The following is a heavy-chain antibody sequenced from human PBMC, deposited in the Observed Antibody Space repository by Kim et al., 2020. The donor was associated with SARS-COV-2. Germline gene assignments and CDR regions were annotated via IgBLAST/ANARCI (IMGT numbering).Heavy chain of an antibody. D-gene: IGHD5-18*01. CDR1: GASISSGRYY. Sequence: SETLSLTCIVSGASISSGRYYWGWIRQPAGKGLEWIASIDNSGGTYYNPSLKSRVTISADTSKNQFSLRLSSVTAADTAVYYCARRAYNYGYMHLWFDPWGQGIRVSVSS. J-gene: IGHJ5*02. CDR2: IDNSGGT. V-gene: IGHV4-39*01. CDR3: ARRAYNYGYMHLWFDP.